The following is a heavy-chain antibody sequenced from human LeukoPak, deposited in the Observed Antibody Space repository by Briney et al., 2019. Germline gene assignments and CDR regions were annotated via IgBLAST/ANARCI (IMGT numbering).Heavy chain of an antibody. Sequence: AASVKVSFKASGGTFSSYAISWVRQAPGQGLEWMGGIIPIFGTANYAQKFQGRVTITADESTSTAYMELSSLRSEDTAVYYCATTIAAAGTLDYWGQGTLVTVSS. CDR1: GGTFSSYA. J-gene: IGHJ4*02. CDR3: ATTIAAAGTLDY. CDR2: IIPIFGTA. V-gene: IGHV1-69*13. D-gene: IGHD6-13*01.